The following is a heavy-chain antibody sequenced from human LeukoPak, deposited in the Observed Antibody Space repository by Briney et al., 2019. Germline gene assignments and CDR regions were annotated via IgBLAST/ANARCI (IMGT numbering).Heavy chain of an antibody. V-gene: IGHV5-51*01. D-gene: IGHD3-9*01. J-gene: IGHJ4*02. Sequence: GESLKISCKGSGYSFTSYWIGWVRQMPGKGLEWMGIIYPGDSDTRYSPSFQGQVTISADKSISTAYLQWSSLKASDTAMYHCARYYDILTGYIDYWGQGTLVTVSS. CDR2: IYPGDSDT. CDR3: ARYYDILTGYIDY. CDR1: GYSFTSYW.